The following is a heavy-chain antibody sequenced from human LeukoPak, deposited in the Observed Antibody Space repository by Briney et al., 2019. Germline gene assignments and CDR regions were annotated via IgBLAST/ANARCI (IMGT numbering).Heavy chain of an antibody. Sequence: SETLSLTCTVSGGSISSYYWSWIRQPAGKGLEWIGRIYTSGSTNYNPSLKSRVTMSVDTSKNQFSLKLSSVTAADTAVYYCARVKEAAAGKVDFMDVWGKGTTVTVSS. D-gene: IGHD6-13*01. CDR1: GGSISSYY. V-gene: IGHV4-4*07. J-gene: IGHJ6*03. CDR2: IYTSGST. CDR3: ARVKEAAAGKVDFMDV.